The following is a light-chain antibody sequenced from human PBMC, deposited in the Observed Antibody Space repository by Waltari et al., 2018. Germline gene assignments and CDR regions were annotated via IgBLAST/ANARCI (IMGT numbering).Light chain of an antibody. Sequence: EVALTQSTHFLRVTLGQPASMSCRSGQSPVHSDGNTYLNWFHQRPGRSPRRLIYTISRHESEVPDRFSGSGSGTDFTLKISRVEADNVGVYYCRQSSHWPRTFDQATKLEI. CDR1: QSPVHSDGNTY. V-gene: IGKV2-30*02. CDR2: TIS. J-gene: IGKJ2*01. CDR3: RQSSHWPRT.